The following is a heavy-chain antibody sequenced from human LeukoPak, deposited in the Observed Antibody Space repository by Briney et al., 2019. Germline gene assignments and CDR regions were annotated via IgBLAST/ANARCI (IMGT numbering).Heavy chain of an antibody. V-gene: IGHV1-2*02. CDR3: AISGRNFDF. J-gene: IGHJ4*02. Sequence: ASVTVSCKTSGYTFTGYYIHWVRQAPGQGLEWLGWINPDSGDTKYVEEFQGRVTMTRDTSINTAYMELTSLTSDDTAMFYCAISGRNFDFWGQGTLVTVSS. D-gene: IGHD3-10*01. CDR2: INPDSGDT. CDR1: GYTFTGYY.